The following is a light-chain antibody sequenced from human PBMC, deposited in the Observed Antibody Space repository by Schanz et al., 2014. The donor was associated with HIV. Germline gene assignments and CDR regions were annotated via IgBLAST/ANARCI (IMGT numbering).Light chain of an antibody. CDR2: EAS. J-gene: IGKJ2*01. CDR1: QSISSD. V-gene: IGKV1-5*03. Sequence: DIQMTQSPSTLSASVGDRVSIICRSSQSISSDLAWYQQKPGKAPNLLIYEASTLETGVPSRFSGSGSGTXFTLAISSLQPEDFATYYCQQYNDRSYTFGQGTKLEIK. CDR3: QQYNDRSYT.